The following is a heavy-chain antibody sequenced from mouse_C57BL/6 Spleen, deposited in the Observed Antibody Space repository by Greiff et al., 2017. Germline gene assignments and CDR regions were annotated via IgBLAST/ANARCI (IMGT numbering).Heavy chain of an antibody. J-gene: IGHJ2*01. CDR3: ARDPGGTDYFDY. D-gene: IGHD4-1*01. CDR2: ISDGGSYT. V-gene: IGHV5-4*01. CDR1: GFTFSSYA. Sequence: EVHLVESGGGLVKPGGSLKLSCAASGFTFSSYAMSWVRQTPEKRLEWVATISDGGSYTYYPDNVKGRFTISRDNAKNNLYLQMSHLKSEDTAMYYCARDPGGTDYFDYWGQGTTLTVSS.